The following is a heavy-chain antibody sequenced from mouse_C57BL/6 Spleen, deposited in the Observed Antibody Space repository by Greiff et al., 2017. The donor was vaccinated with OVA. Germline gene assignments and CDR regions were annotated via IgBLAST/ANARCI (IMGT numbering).Heavy chain of an antibody. CDR3: ARRSYYDYEGAMDY. Sequence: QVQLQQPGAELVMPGASVKLSCKASGYTFTSYWMHWVKQRPGQGLEWIGEIDPSDSYTNYTQKFKGKSTLTVDKSSSTAYMQLSSLTSEDSAVYYCARRSYYDYEGAMDYWGQGTSVTVSS. V-gene: IGHV1-69*01. CDR2: IDPSDSYT. D-gene: IGHD2-4*01. J-gene: IGHJ4*01. CDR1: GYTFTSYW.